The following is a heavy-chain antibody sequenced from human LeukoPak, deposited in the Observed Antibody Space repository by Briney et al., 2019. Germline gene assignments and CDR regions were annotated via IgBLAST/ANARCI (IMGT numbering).Heavy chain of an antibody. D-gene: IGHD1-14*01. CDR1: GFTFSSYS. CDR3: ARAVARYPTDY. CDR2: ISSSSSTI. Sequence: QPGGSLRLSCAASGFTFSSYSMNWVRQAPGKGLEWVSYISSSSSTIYYADSVKGRFTISRDNAKNSLYLQMNSLRAEDTAVYYCARAVARYPTDYWGQGTLVTVSS. J-gene: IGHJ4*02. V-gene: IGHV3-48*01.